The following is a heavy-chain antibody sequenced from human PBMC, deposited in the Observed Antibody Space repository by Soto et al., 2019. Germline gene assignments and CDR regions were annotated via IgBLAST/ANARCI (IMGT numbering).Heavy chain of an antibody. Sequence: QVQLQESGPGLVKPSGTLSLTCAVSGGSISSSNWWSWVRQPPGKGLEWIGEIYHSGNTNYNPSLKXRXTXAXXKSMTQFSLKLSSVTAAATAVYYCARRWGEGRVDYWGQGTLVTVSS. J-gene: IGHJ4*02. V-gene: IGHV4-4*02. D-gene: IGHD3-10*01. CDR2: IYHSGNT. CDR3: ARRWGEGRVDY. CDR1: GGSISSSNW.